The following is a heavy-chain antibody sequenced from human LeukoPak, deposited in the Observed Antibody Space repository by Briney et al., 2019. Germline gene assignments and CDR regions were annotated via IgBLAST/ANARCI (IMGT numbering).Heavy chain of an antibody. CDR1: EFSVGSNY. CDR3: ARAWYYYGSGSYTSLFEY. J-gene: IGHJ4*02. V-gene: IGHV4-39*07. CDR2: IYYSGST. D-gene: IGHD3-10*01. Sequence: GSLRLSCAASEFSVGSNYMTWVRQPPGKGLEWIGSIYYSGSTYYNPSLKSRVTISVDTSKNQFSLKLSSVTAADTAVYYCARAWYYYGSGSYTSLFEYWGQGTLVTVSS.